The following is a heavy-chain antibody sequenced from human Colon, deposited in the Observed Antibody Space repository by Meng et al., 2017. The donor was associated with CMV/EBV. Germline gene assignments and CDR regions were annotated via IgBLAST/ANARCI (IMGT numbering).Heavy chain of an antibody. CDR1: GFTFSSYE. V-gene: IGHV3-48*03. CDR3: ARDKGDYVFEGSPY. D-gene: IGHD4-17*01. Sequence: GESLKISCAASGFTFSSYEMNWVRQAPGKGLEWVSYISSSGSTIYYADSVKGRFTISRDNAKNSLYLQMNSLRAEDTAVYYCARDKGDYVFEGSPYWGQGTLVTVSS. CDR2: ISSSGSTI. J-gene: IGHJ4*02.